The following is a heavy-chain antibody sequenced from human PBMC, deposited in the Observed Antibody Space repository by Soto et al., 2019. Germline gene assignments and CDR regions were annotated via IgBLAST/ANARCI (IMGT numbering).Heavy chain of an antibody. V-gene: IGHV1-2*02. CDR3: LRGRGVNVATPTPIVFDY. CDR2: INPRNGET. D-gene: IGHD2-21*01. J-gene: IGHJ4*02. CDR1: GYTFTGNY. Sequence: QVQLVQSGAEVKKPGASVKVSCKVSGYTFTGNYMHWMRQAPGQGPEWMGWINPRNGETDYAQKFQGRVTITRDTNISSAYMDRSIMTSDDTAICFCLRGRGVNVATPTPIVFDYWGQGTVLTVSS.